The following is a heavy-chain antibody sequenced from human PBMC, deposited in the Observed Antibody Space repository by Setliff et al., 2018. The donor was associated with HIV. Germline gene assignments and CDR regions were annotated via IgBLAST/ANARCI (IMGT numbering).Heavy chain of an antibody. V-gene: IGHV3-23*01. CDR2: IYDSGDRT. J-gene: IGHJ5*02. Sequence: GGSLRLSCAASGFTFSSYTMSWVRQAPGKGLEWVSGIYDSGDRTYYADSVKGRFTISRDNAKNSLYLQMNSLRAEDTAVYYCAREGSSSSWFDPWGQGTLVTVSS. CDR3: AREGSSSSWFDP. CDR1: GFTFSSYT. D-gene: IGHD6-6*01.